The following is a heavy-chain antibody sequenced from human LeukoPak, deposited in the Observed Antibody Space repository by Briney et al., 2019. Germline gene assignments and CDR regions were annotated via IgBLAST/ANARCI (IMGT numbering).Heavy chain of an antibody. CDR1: GFTFSSYA. CDR2: ISGSGGST. D-gene: IGHD2-15*01. Sequence: GGSLRLSCAASGFTFSSYAMSWVRQAPGKGLEWVSAISGSGGSTYYADSVKGRFTISRDNSKNTLYLQMNSLRAEDTAVYYCAKGDDIVVMVAALDYWGQGTLVTVSS. V-gene: IGHV3-23*01. CDR3: AKGDDIVVMVAALDY. J-gene: IGHJ4*02.